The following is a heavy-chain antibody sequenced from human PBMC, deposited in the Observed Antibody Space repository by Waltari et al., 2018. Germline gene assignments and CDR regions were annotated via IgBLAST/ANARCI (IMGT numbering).Heavy chain of an antibody. J-gene: IGHJ2*01. CDR3: ARAPCSGGSCFDWYFDL. Sequence: QVQLVQSGAEVKKPGSSVKVSCKASGGTFSSYAISWVRQAPGQGLEWMGGIIPIFGTANYAQKFQGRVTITTDESTSTAYMELSSLRSEDTAVYYCARAPCSGGSCFDWYFDLWGRGTLVTVSS. D-gene: IGHD2-15*01. CDR1: GGTFSSYA. V-gene: IGHV1-69*05. CDR2: IIPIFGTA.